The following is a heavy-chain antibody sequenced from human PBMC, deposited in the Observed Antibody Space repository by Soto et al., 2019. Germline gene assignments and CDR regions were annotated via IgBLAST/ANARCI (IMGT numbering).Heavy chain of an antibody. CDR3: ATRTYDYGSGSVLAEFDP. V-gene: IGHV1-46*01. J-gene: IGHJ5*02. D-gene: IGHD3-10*01. Sequence: GASVKVSCKASGYTFTSYYMHWVRQAPGQGLEWMGIINPSGGSTSYAQKFQGRVTMTRDTSTSTVYMELSSLRSEDTAVYYCATRTYDYGSGSVLAEFDPWGQGTLVTVSS. CDR2: INPSGGST. CDR1: GYTFTSYY.